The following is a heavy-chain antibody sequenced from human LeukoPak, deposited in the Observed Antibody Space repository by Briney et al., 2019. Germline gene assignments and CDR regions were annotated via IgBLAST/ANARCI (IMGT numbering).Heavy chain of an antibody. CDR3: ATDSSGHHY. D-gene: IGHD3-22*01. CDR2: IYHSGST. J-gene: IGHJ4*02. V-gene: IGHV4-61*01. CDR1: GGSVSSGSYY. Sequence: SETLSLTCTVSGGSVSSGSYYWNWIRQPPGKGLEWIGYIYHSGSTNYNPSLKSRVTLSIDTSKNQFSLKLSSVTAADTAVYYCATDSSGHHYWGQGTLVTVSS.